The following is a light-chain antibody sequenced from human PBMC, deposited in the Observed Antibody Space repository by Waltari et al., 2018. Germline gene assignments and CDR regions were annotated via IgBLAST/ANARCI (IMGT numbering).Light chain of an antibody. Sequence: EIVLTQSPVTLSLSTGERATLSCRASQSVSSNFLAWYQQKPGQAPRLLIYGASSRATGIPDRFSGSGSGTDFTLTITRLEPEDFAVYSCQQYGTSPNTFGQGTRLEIE. V-gene: IGKV3-20*01. CDR3: QQYGTSPNT. CDR2: GAS. CDR1: QSVSSNF. J-gene: IGKJ5*01.